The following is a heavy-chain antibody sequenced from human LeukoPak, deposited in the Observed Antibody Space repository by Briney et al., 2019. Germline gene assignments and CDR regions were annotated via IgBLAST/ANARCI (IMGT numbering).Heavy chain of an antibody. D-gene: IGHD1-26*01. J-gene: IGHJ4*02. Sequence: SQTLSLTCAISGDSVSSNSAAWNWIRQSPSRGLEWLGRTYYRSKWCNDYAVSVKSRITINPDTSKNHFSLQLASVTPEDTAIYYCARGRGGVDSGSSKPFDHWGQGTLVTVSS. V-gene: IGHV6-1*01. CDR3: ARGRGGVDSGSSKPFDH. CDR2: TYYRSKWCN. CDR1: GDSVSSNSAA.